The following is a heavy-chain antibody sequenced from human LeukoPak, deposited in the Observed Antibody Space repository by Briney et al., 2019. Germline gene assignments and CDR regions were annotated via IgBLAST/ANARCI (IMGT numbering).Heavy chain of an antibody. Sequence: GASVKVSCKASGYTFTSHYMHWVRQAPGQGLEWMGIINPSGGSTSYAQKFQGRVTMTRDMSTSTVYMELSSLRSEDTAVYYCARYKIGGSYWSSSMGYYFDYWGQGTLVTVSS. D-gene: IGHD1-26*01. CDR2: INPSGGST. CDR1: GYTFTSHY. J-gene: IGHJ4*02. V-gene: IGHV1-46*01. CDR3: ARYKIGGSYWSSSMGYYFDY.